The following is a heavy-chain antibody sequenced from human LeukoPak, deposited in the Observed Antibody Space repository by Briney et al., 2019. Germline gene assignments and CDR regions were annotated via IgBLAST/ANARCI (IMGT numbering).Heavy chain of an antibody. D-gene: IGHD3-22*01. CDR3: ARDSRYYYDSSGYDY. V-gene: IGHV4-31*03. CDR1: AGSISSGGYY. CDR2: IYYSGST. J-gene: IGHJ4*02. Sequence: SETLSLTCTVFAGSISSGGYYWNWIRHHPGKGLEWIGYIYYSGSTYYNPSLKSRVTISVDTSKNQFSLKLSSVTAADTAVYYCARDSRYYYDSSGYDYWGQGTLVTVSS.